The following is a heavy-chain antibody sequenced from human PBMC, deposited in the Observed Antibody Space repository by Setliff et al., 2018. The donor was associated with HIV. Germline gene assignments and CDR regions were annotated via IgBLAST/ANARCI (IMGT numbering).Heavy chain of an antibody. J-gene: IGHJ4*02. CDR2: ISSNGGST. CDR3: ARRGYCSSTTCYYDY. Sequence: PGGSLRLSCAASGFTFSRYFMHWVRQAPGKGLEYVSAISSNGGSTYYADSVKGRFTISRDNSKNTLYLQMGSLRAEDMAVYYCARRGYCSSTTCYYDYWGQGTLVTVSS. V-gene: IGHV3-64*02. CDR1: GFTFSRYF. D-gene: IGHD2-2*01.